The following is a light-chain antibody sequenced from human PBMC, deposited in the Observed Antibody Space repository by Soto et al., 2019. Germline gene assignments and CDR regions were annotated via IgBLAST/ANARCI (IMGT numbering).Light chain of an antibody. CDR3: QHYNSYSEA. Sequence: DIQMTQSPSTLSGSVGDRVTITCRASQTISSWLAWYQQTPGKAPKILIYKASTLKSGVPSRFRGSGSGTEFTLPISRLQPDDFSTYYCQHYNSYSEAFGQGTKVDIK. V-gene: IGKV1-5*03. CDR1: QTISSW. J-gene: IGKJ1*01. CDR2: KAS.